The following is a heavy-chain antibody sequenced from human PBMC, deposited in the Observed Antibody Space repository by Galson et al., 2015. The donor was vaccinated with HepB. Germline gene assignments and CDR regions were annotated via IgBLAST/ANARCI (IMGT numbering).Heavy chain of an antibody. J-gene: IGHJ4*02. CDR3: ARDLRPREFDY. D-gene: IGHD5/OR15-5a*01. V-gene: IGHV3-48*01. CDR2: ISSSSSTI. CDR1: GFTFSSYS. Sequence: SLRLSCAASGFTFSSYSMNWVRQAPGKGLEWVSYISSSSSTIYYADSVKGRFTISRDNAKNSLYLQMNSLRAEDAAVYYCARDLRPREFDYWGQGTLVTVSS.